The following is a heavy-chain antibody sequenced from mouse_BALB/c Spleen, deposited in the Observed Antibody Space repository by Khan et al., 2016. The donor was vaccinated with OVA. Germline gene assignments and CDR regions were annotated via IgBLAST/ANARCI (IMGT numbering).Heavy chain of an antibody. V-gene: IGHV8-12*01. CDR3: DRMDGNSLFWYFDV. Sequence: QVTLKESGPGILQPSQTLSLTCSLSGFSLSTSNMGVGWIRQPSGKGLEWLAHIWWDDVKRSNPAMRSRLTISKDTSSSHVFLKIASVDSTDTATYYCDRMDGNSLFWYFDVWGAGTSVTVSS. CDR2: IWWDDVK. J-gene: IGHJ1*01. CDR1: GFSLSTSNMG. D-gene: IGHD1-1*01.